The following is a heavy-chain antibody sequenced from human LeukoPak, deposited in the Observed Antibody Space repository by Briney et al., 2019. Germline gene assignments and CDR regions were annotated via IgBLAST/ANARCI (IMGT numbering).Heavy chain of an antibody. D-gene: IGHD3-22*01. CDR3: AVWYYYDSSGYYQRGAFDI. CDR1: GGSISSYY. CDR2: FYYSGGT. J-gene: IGHJ3*02. V-gene: IGHV4-59*12. Sequence: SETLSLTCTVSGGSISSYYWGWIRQPPGKGLEWIGYFYYSGGTNFNPSLKSRVAISVDTSKNQFSLKLSSVTAADTAVYYCAVWYYYDSSGYYQRGAFDIWGQGTMVTVSS.